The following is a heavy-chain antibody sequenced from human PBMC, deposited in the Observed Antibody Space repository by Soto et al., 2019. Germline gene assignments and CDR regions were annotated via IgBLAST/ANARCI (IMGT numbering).Heavy chain of an antibody. J-gene: IGHJ5*02. CDR3: VASLAASGLNWLDP. CDR1: GGSVNGYY. D-gene: IGHD6-13*01. Sequence: PSETLSLTCAVYGGSVNGYYWNWIRQPPGKGLEWIGEINHTGGTHYNPSLKSRVTMSVDTSKNQFSLRLTSMTAADTAVYYCVASLAASGLNWLDPWGRGTLVTVSS. CDR2: INHTGGT. V-gene: IGHV4-34*10.